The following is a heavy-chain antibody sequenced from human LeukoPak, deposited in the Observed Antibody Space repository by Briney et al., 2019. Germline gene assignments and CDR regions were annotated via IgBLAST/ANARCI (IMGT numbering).Heavy chain of an antibody. CDR2: MSPTSGNT. J-gene: IGHJ4*02. CDR3: ARGRGYDSSGYYV. D-gene: IGHD3-22*01. CDR1: GYTFTSYD. Sequence: ASVKVSCKASGYTFTSYDINWVRQATGQGPEWMGWMSPTSGNTGYVQKFQGRVTMTRSTSMSTAYMELSRLRSDDTAVYYCARGRGYDSSGYYVWGQGTLVTVSS. V-gene: IGHV1-8*01.